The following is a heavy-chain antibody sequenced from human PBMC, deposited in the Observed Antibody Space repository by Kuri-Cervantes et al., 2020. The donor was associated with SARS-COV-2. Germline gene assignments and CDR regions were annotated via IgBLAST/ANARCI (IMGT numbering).Heavy chain of an antibody. CDR2: IYYSGST. CDR3: ARHPPEYYSLYYFDY. CDR1: GGSISSSSYY. V-gene: IGHV4-39*01. Sequence: GSLRLSCTVSGGSISSSSYYRGWIRQPPGKGLEWIGSIYYSGSTYYNPSLKSRVTISVDTSKNQFSLKLSSVTAADTAVYYCARHPPEYYSLYYFDYWGQGTLVTVSS. D-gene: IGHD3-10*01. J-gene: IGHJ4*02.